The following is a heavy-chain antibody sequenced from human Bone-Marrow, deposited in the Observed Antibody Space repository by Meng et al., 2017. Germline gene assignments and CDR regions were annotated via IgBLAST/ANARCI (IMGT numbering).Heavy chain of an antibody. V-gene: IGHV4-34*01. CDR2: INHSGST. CDR3: ASHRGVIWSEFDY. D-gene: IGHD3-10*01. J-gene: IGHJ4*02. CDR1: GGSLSGYY. Sequence: SETLSLTCAVYGGSLSGYYWSWIRQPPGKGLEWIGEINHSGSTNYNPSLKSRVTISVDTSKNQFSLKLSSVTAADTAVYYCASHRGVIWSEFDYWGQGTLVTVSS.